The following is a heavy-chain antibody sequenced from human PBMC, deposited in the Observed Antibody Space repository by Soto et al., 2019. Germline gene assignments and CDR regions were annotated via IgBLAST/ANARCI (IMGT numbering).Heavy chain of an antibody. CDR3: ARARDIVVVVAAPPDYYYYGMDV. D-gene: IGHD2-15*01. CDR2: IIPIFGTA. V-gene: IGHV1-69*01. Sequence: QVQLVQSGAEVKKPGSSVKVSCKASGGTFSSYAISWVRQAPGQGLEWMGGIIPIFGTANYAQKFQGRVTITADESTSTAYMELSSLGSEDTAVYYCARARDIVVVVAAPPDYYYYGMDVWGQGTTVTVSS. CDR1: GGTFSSYA. J-gene: IGHJ6*02.